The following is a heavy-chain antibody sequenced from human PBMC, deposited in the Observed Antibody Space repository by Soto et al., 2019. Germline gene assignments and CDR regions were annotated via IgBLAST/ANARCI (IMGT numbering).Heavy chain of an antibody. V-gene: IGHV4-59*01. CDR1: GGSISSYY. J-gene: IGHJ5*02. CDR2: VYYSGST. D-gene: IGHD6-6*01. CDR3: ARDPSIAARMSWFDP. Sequence: PSETLSLTCTVFGGSISSYYWSWIRQPPGKGLEWIGYVYYSGSTNYNPSLKSRVTISVDTSKNQFSLKLSSVTASDTAVYYCARDPSIAARMSWFDPWGQGTLVTVSS.